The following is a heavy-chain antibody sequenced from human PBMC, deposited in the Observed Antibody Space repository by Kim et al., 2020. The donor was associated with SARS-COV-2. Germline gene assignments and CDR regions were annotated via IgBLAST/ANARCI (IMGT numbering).Heavy chain of an antibody. CDR1: GFTFSTYG. D-gene: IGHD4-17*01. V-gene: IGHV3-30*18. J-gene: IGHJ6*01. CDR3: AKEEGYGPVYYYYGMDV. Sequence: GGSLRLSCAASGFTFSTYGMHWVRQAPGKGLEWVAVISYDGSNIYYADSVKGRFTISRDNSKNTLYLQMNSLRAEDTALYYCAKEEGYGPVYYYYGMDV. CDR2: ISYDGSNI.